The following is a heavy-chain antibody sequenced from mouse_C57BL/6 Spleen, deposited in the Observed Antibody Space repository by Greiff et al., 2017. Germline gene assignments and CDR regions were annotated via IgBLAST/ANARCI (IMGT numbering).Heavy chain of an antibody. CDR1: GFTFSSYA. V-gene: IGHV5-4*01. CDR2: ISDGGSYT. Sequence: EVNVVESGGGLVKPGGSLKLSCAASGFTFSSYAMSWVRQTPEKRLEWVATISDGGSYTYYPDNVKGRFTISRDNAKNNLYLQMSHLKSEDTAMYYCARETRDAMDYWGKGTSVTVSS. CDR3: ARETRDAMDY. J-gene: IGHJ4*01.